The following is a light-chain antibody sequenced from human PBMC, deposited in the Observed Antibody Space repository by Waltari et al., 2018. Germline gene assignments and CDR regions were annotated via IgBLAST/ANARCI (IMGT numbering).Light chain of an antibody. CDR2: GAS. CDR3: QQYGSSPPST. CDR1: QSVSSSY. V-gene: IGKV3-20*01. Sequence: EIVLTQSPGTLSLSPGERATLSCRASQSVSSSYLAWYQQKPGQAPRLLIYGASSRAPGIPDRVRGSGSGTDFTLPISRLEPEDFAVYYCQQYGSSPPSTFGQGTKLEIK. J-gene: IGKJ2*02.